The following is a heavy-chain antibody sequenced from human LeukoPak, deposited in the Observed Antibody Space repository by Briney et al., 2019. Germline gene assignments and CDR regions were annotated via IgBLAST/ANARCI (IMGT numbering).Heavy chain of an antibody. CDR3: VKDRTGTYTLDY. CDR1: GYTFTSYG. J-gene: IGHJ4*02. V-gene: IGHV1-18*01. D-gene: IGHD3-10*01. CDR2: ISAYNGNT. Sequence: GASVKVSCKASGYTFTSYGISWVRQAPGQGLEWMGWISAYNGNTNYAQKLQGRVTMTTDTSTSTAYMELRSLRAEDTAVYYCVKDRTGTYTLDYWGQGTLVTVSS.